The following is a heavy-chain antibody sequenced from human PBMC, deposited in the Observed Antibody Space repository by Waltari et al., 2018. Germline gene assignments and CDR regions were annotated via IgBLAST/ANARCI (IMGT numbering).Heavy chain of an antibody. V-gene: IGHV3-30-3*01. D-gene: IGHD1-26*01. J-gene: IGHJ6*02. Sequence: QVQLVESGGGVVQPGRSLRLSCAASGFTFSSYAMHWVRQAQGKGLEWVAVISYDGSNKYYADSVKGRFTISRDNSKNTLYLQMNSLRAEDTAVYYCARDQASGSYYGMDVWGQGTTVTVSS. CDR3: ARDQASGSYYGMDV. CDR2: ISYDGSNK. CDR1: GFTFSSYA.